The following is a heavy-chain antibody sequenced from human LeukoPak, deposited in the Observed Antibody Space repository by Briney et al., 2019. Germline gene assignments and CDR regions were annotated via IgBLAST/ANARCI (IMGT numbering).Heavy chain of an antibody. D-gene: IGHD6-13*01. J-gene: IGHJ4*02. V-gene: IGHV1-24*01. CDR3: ARVQAGSSRYPFDY. Sequence: ASVKVSCKVSGYTLTELSMHWVRQAPGKGLEWMGGFDPEDGETIYAQKFQGRVTMTEDTSTDTAYMELSSLRSEDTAVYYCARVQAGSSRYPFDYWGQGTLVTVSS. CDR1: GYTLTELS. CDR2: FDPEDGET.